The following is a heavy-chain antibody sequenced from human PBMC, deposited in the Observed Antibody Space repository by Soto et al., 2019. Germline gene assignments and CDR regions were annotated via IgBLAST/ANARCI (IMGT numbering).Heavy chain of an antibody. CDR1: GFTFTSYA. CDR2: ISGSGGST. D-gene: IGHD6-6*01. V-gene: IGHV3-23*01. J-gene: IGHJ4*02. CDR3: AKGGSSRAFDY. Sequence: GGSLRLSCAASGFTFTSYAMSWVRQAPGKGLEWVSFISGSGGSTSYADSVKGRFTISRDNSKNTLYLQMNSLRAEDTAVYYCAKGGSSRAFDYWGQGTLVTVSS.